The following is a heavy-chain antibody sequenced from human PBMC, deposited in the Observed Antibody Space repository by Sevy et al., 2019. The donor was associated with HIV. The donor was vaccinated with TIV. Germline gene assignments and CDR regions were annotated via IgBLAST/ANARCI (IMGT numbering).Heavy chain of an antibody. D-gene: IGHD3-3*01. CDR3: ARGGDGVVPSPIMGLGPWTKYWYFDL. V-gene: IGHV4-34*01. Sequence: SETLSLTCAVSGGSFSGYSWDWIRRPPGKGLEWIGEVNHSGSTNYNPSLKSRVTISVDTSKNQFSLKLNFVTAADTAVYYCARGGDGVVPSPIMGLGPWTKYWYFDLWGRDTLVTVSS. CDR2: VNHSGST. J-gene: IGHJ2*01. CDR1: GGSFSGYS.